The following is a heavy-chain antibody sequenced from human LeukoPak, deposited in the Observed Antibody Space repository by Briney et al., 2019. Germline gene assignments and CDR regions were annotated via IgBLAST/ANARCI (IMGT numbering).Heavy chain of an antibody. CDR3: AREGGRTVAGTFDN. V-gene: IGHV3-30*02. CDR1: GFTFRSSG. CDR2: IQYHGRDK. Sequence: GGSLRLSCAASGFTFRSSGMHWVRQAPGKGLEWVAFIQYHGRDKYYADSVKGRFTISRDNSKNTLYMEVNSLRAEDTAVYYCAREGGRTVAGTFDNWGQGTLVTVSS. D-gene: IGHD6-19*01. J-gene: IGHJ4*02.